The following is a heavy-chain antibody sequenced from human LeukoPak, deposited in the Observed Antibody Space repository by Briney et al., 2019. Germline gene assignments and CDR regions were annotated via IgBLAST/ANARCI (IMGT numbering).Heavy chain of an antibody. CDR2: ISPSSGYI. Sequence: GGSLRLSCAASGFTFSSYSMNWVRQAPGKGLEWVSSISPSSGYIYYADSVEGRFTISRDDAKNSLCLQMNSLRAEDTAVYYCAGGGVTTYGYEFWGQGAPVTVSS. D-gene: IGHD4-17*01. V-gene: IGHV3-21*06. CDR3: AGGGVTTYGYEF. CDR1: GFTFSSYS. J-gene: IGHJ4*02.